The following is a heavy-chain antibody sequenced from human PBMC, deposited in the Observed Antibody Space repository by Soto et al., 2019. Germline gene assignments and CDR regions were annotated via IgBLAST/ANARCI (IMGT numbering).Heavy chain of an antibody. J-gene: IGHJ4*02. Sequence: GGSLRLSCAASGFTFSSYAMSWVRQAPGKGPEWVSAISGSGGSTYYADSVEGRFTISRDNSKNTLHLQMNSLRAEDTAEYYCAKDPRHIVVVTAIEDYWGQGT. V-gene: IGHV3-23*01. CDR2: ISGSGGST. D-gene: IGHD2-21*02. CDR3: AKDPRHIVVVTAIEDY. CDR1: GFTFSSYA.